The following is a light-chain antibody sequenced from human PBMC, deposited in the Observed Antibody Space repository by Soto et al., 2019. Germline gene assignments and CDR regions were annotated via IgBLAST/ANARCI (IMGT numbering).Light chain of an antibody. Sequence: DIQMTQSPSSLSASVGDTVTITCRASQGIGNFLAWYQQRPGKVPKLLIYAASTLQSGVPSRFSGSGSGTEFTLTISSLQPEDVATYYCQKSNSAPLTFGGGTKVEIK. CDR1: QGIGNF. V-gene: IGKV1-27*01. J-gene: IGKJ4*01. CDR3: QKSNSAPLT. CDR2: AAS.